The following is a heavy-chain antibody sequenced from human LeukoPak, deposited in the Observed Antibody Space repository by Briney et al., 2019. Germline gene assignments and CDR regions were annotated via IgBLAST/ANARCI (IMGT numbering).Heavy chain of an antibody. J-gene: IGHJ4*02. CDR3: ARLKKITFGGVIDYYFDY. CDR1: GYTFTSYD. Sequence: ASVKVSCKASGYTFTSYDINWVRQATGQGLEWMGRMNPNSGNTGYAQKFQGRVTMTRNTSISTAYMELSSLRSEDTAVYYCARLKKITFGGVIDYYFDYWGQGTLVTVSS. V-gene: IGHV1-8*01. D-gene: IGHD3-16*02. CDR2: MNPNSGNT.